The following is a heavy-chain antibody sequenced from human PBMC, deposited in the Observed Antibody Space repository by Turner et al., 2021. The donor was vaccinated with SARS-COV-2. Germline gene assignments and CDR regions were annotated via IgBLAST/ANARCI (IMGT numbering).Heavy chain of an antibody. CDR3: ARGGHYYYGLDV. Sequence: VHLVESGGGVVQPGRSLRLSCAASGVTVSSNYMSWVRQAPGKGLEWVSVIYSGGSTFYSDSVKGRFTISRDNSKNTLYLQMNSLRAEDTAVYYCARGGHYYYGLDVWGQGTTVTVSS. V-gene: IGHV3-53*01. D-gene: IGHD3-10*01. CDR1: GVTVSSNY. CDR2: IYSGGST. J-gene: IGHJ6*02.